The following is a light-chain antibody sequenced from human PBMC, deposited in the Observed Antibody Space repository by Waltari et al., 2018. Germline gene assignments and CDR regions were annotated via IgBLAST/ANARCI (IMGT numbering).Light chain of an antibody. V-gene: IGKV3-20*01. Sequence: IVLTQSPGTLSLSPGVIATLSCRASQSVSRTLAWYQQKPGQAPRLLIYDASTRATGIPDRFSGSGSGTDFSLTISRLEPEDFAVYYCQKYGTLPATFGQGTKVEIK. J-gene: IGKJ1*01. CDR3: QKYGTLPAT. CDR2: DAS. CDR1: QSVSRT.